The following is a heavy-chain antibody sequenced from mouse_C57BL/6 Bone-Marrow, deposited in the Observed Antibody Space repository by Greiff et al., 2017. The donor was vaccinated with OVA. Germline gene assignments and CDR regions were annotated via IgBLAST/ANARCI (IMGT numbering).Heavy chain of an antibody. CDR2: ISYDGSN. CDR1: GYSITSGYY. CDR3: ARDRKEMDY. V-gene: IGHV3-6*01. Sequence: EVQVVESGPGLVKPSQSLSLTCSVTGYSITSGYYWNWIRQFPGNKLEWMGYISYDGSNNYNPSLKNRISITRDTSKNQFFLKLNSVTTEDTATYYCARDRKEMDYWGQGTSVTVSS. J-gene: IGHJ4*01.